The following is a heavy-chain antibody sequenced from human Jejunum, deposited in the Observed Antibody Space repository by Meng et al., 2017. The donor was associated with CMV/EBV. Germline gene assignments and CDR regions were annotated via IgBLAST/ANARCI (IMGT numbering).Heavy chain of an antibody. D-gene: IGHD3-10*01. CDR3: TRDREDFYGSNLPDF. V-gene: IGHV3-21*01. J-gene: IGHJ4*02. CDR1: FTFNTYT. Sequence: FTFNTYTMNWVRQAPGKGLEWVSSISRSSDNIFYADSVKGRFTVSRDNARNSLYLQMNSLRAEDTAVYYCTRDREDFYGSNLPDFWGQGALVTVSS. CDR2: ISRSSDNI.